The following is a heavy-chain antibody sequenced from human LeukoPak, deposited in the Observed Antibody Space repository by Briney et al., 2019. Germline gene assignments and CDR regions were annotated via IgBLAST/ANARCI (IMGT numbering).Heavy chain of an antibody. V-gene: IGHV3-21*01. J-gene: IGHJ6*02. CDR2: ISSSSSYI. CDR3: ARFIAAAADYYYYGMDV. D-gene: IGHD6-13*01. CDR1: GFTFSSYS. Sequence: PGGSLRLSCAASGFTFSSYSMNWVRQAPGKGLEGVSSISSSSSYIYYADSVKGRFTISRDNAKNSLYLQMNSLRAEDTAVYYCARFIAAAADYYYYGMDVWGQGTTVTVSS.